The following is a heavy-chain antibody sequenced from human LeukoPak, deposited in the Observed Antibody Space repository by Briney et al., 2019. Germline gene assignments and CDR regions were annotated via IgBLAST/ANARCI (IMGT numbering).Heavy chain of an antibody. V-gene: IGHV4-34*01. CDR2: INHSGST. CDR1: GGSFSGYY. D-gene: IGHD1-26*01. Sequence: SETLSLTCAVYGGSFSGYYWSWIRQPPGKGLEWIGEINHSGSTNYNPSLKSRVTISVDTSKNQFSLKLSSVTAADTAVYYCARDPGATTTPDYWGQGTLVTVSS. CDR3: ARDPGATTTPDY. J-gene: IGHJ4*02.